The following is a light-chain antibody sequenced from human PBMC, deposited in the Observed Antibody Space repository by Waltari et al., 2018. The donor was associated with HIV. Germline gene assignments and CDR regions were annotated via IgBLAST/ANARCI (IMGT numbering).Light chain of an antibody. CDR1: SSDVGGYNY. V-gene: IGLV2-11*01. Sequence: QSALTQPRSVSGSPGQSVTISCSGTSSDVGGYNYVYWYQQHPGKAPKLMIYDFTERPSGVPDRFSGSKSGNTASLTISGLQADDEADYYCCSYAGRYTWVFGGGTELTVL. CDR2: DFT. CDR3: CSYAGRYTWV. J-gene: IGLJ3*02.